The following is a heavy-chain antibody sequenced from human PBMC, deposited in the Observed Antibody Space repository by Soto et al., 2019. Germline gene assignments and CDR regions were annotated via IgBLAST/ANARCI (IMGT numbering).Heavy chain of an antibody. CDR2: ISGSGSPI. CDR3: ARDSKWSFDY. Sequence: EVQLVESGGGLVQPGGSLRLSCAASGFTFSRYSVNGVRQAPGKGLEWVSYISGSGSPIYYADSVKGRFTISRDNAKNSLYLQMSSLSAEDTAVYYCARDSKWSFDYWGQGTLVTVSS. D-gene: IGHD2-15*01. J-gene: IGHJ4*02. V-gene: IGHV3-48*01. CDR1: GFTFSRYS.